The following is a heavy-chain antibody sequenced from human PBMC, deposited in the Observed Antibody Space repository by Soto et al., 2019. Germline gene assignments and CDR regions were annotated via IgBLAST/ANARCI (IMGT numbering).Heavy chain of an antibody. V-gene: IGHV4-4*02. CDR3: ARDSRERGPQLVGQLDY. D-gene: IGHD6-13*01. CDR2: IYHSGSA. CDR1: GDSISSSNW. J-gene: IGHJ4*02. Sequence: PSETLSLTCAVSGDSISSSNWWTWVRQPPGKGLEWIGEIYHSGSANYNPSLKSRVTISVDTSKNQFSLTLNSVTAADTAVYYCARDSRERGPQLVGQLDYWGQGAQVTVSS.